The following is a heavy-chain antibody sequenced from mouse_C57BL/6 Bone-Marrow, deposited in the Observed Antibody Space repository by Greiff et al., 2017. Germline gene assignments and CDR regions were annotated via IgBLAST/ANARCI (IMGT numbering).Heavy chain of an antibody. J-gene: IGHJ2*01. CDR1: GYTFTSYC. CDR2: IDPSDSYT. Sequence: QVQLQQPGAELVRPGASVKLSCTASGYTFTSYCMQWVKQRPGQGLEWIGEIDPSDSYTNYNPKFQGKATLTADTSSSTAYMQLSSLTSEDSAVYYCARGNWGDYWGQGTTLTVSS. D-gene: IGHD4-1*01. V-gene: IGHV1-50*01. CDR3: ARGNWGDY.